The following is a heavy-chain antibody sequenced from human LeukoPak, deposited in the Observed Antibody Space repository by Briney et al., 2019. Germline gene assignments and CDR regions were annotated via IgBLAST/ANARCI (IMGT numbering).Heavy chain of an antibody. V-gene: IGHV3-21*01. CDR3: ARPRGMATNLDAFDI. CDR2: ISSSSSYI. J-gene: IGHJ3*02. Sequence: GGSLRLSCAASGFTFSSYSMNRVRQAPGKGLEWVSSISSSSSYIYYADSVKGRFTISRDNAKNSLYLQMNSLRAEDTAVYYCARPRGMATNLDAFDIWGQGTMVTVSS. D-gene: IGHD5-24*01. CDR1: GFTFSSYS.